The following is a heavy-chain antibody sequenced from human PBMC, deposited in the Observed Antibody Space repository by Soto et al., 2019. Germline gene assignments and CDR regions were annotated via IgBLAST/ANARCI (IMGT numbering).Heavy chain of an antibody. D-gene: IGHD3-22*01. Sequence: GGSLRLSCAASGFTFSSYAMHWVRQAPGKGLEWVAVISYDGSSKYYADSVKGRFTISRDNSKNTLYLQMNSLRAEDTAVYYCARLSPDSTYFDYWGQGTLVTVSS. CDR2: ISYDGSSK. J-gene: IGHJ4*02. V-gene: IGHV3-30-3*01. CDR3: ARLSPDSTYFDY. CDR1: GFTFSSYA.